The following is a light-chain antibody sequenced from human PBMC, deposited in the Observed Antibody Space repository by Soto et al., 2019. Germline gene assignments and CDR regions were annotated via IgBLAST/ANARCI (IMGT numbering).Light chain of an antibody. V-gene: IGKV3-20*01. Sequence: IVLTQSPGTLSLSPWDRATLSCRASQSVSRSYLGWYQQKPGQAPRLLIYGASSRATGIPDRFSGSGSGTDFTLTISRLEPEDFAVYYCQHYGSSPETFGQGTKVDIK. CDR1: QSVSRSY. J-gene: IGKJ1*01. CDR3: QHYGSSPET. CDR2: GAS.